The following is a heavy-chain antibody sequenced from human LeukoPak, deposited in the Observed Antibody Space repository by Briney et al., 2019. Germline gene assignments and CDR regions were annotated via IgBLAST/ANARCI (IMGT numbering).Heavy chain of an antibody. V-gene: IGHV4-39*07. CDR1: GGSISSSSYY. D-gene: IGHD6-13*01. CDR2: IYYSGST. CDR3: VRDYSSSWYAGYAFDI. Sequence: SETLSLTCTVSGGSISSSSYYWGWIRQPPGKGLEWIGSIYYSGSTYYNPSLKSRVTISVDTSKNQFSLKLSSVTAADTAVYYCVRDYSSSWYAGYAFDIWGQGTMVTVSS. J-gene: IGHJ3*02.